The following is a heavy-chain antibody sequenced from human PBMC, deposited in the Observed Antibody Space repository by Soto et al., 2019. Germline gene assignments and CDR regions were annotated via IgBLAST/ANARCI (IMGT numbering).Heavy chain of an antibody. CDR2: ISGGGRIT. V-gene: IGHV3-23*01. J-gene: IGHJ4*02. Sequence: GGSLRLSCVASGFSFGAYAMSWVRQSPGKGFEWVSTISGGGRITNYADSVKGRFTTSKDMSTNTLYLHMNSLTADDTAVYYCVKERIELWLIDYWGQGTLVTVSS. CDR3: VKERIELWLIDY. D-gene: IGHD2-15*01. CDR1: GFSFGAYA.